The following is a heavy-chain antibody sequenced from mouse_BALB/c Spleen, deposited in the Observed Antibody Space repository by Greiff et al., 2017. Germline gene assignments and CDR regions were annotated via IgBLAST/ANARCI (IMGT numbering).Heavy chain of an antibody. D-gene: IGHD2-4*01. CDR1: GYTFTSYW. CDR2: IYPGDGDT. CDR3: AREGLRRFDY. Sequence: QVQLQQSGAELARPGASVKLSCKASGYTFTSYWMQWVKQRPGQGLEWIGAIYPGDGDTRYTQKFKGKATLTADKSSSTAYMQLSSLASEDSAVYYCAREGLRRFDYWGQGTTLTVSS. V-gene: IGHV1-87*01. J-gene: IGHJ2*01.